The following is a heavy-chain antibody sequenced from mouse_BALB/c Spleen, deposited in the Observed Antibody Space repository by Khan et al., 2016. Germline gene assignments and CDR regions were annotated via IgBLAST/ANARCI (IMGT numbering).Heavy chain of an antibody. D-gene: IGHD2-4*01. CDR3: ARWGYDYAWFGY. V-gene: IGHV9-3*02. J-gene: IGHJ3*01. CDR1: GYSFTNYG. CDR2: IDTNTGEP. Sequence: QIQLVQSGPELKKPGETVKISCKASGYSFTNYGMNWVKQAPGKGLKWMGWIDTNTGEPTYAEEFKGRFAFSLETSAITAYLQINNLKNDDTATYFGARWGYDYAWFGYWGEGTLVTVAA.